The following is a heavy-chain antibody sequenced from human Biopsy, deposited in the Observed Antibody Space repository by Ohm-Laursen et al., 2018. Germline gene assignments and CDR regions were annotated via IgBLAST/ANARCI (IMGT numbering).Heavy chain of an antibody. CDR3: ARATNSTGWPYYYFYGMDV. CDR1: GGSISSDY. V-gene: IGHV4-59*07. D-gene: IGHD2/OR15-2a*01. J-gene: IGHJ6*02. Sequence: SDTLSLICTVSGGSISSDYWRWIRQTPGKGLEGIGYIYYSGSTNYNPSLKSRVTISVDTSKNQFSLRLNSVTTADTAVYYCARATNSTGWPYYYFYGMDVWGQGTTVTVSS. CDR2: IYYSGST.